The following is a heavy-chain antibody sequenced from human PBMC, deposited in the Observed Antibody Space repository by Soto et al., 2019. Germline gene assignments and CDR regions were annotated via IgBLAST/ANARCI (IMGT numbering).Heavy chain of an antibody. CDR2: ISWNSGSI. J-gene: IGHJ6*03. CDR3: AKGGNDFWSGYRTRYYYYYMDV. D-gene: IGHD3-3*01. CDR1: GFTFDDYA. Sequence: GGSLRLSCAASGFTFDDYAMHWVRQAPGKGLEWVSGISWNSGSIGYADSVKGRFTISRDNAKNSLNLQMNSLRAEDTALYYCAKGGNDFWSGYRTRYYYYYMDVWGKGTTVTVSS. V-gene: IGHV3-9*01.